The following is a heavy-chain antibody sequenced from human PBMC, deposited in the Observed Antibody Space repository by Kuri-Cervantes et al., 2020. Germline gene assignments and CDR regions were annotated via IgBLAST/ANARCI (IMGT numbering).Heavy chain of an antibody. CDR2: INPNSGGT. CDR1: GYTFTGYY. J-gene: IGHJ4*02. D-gene: IGHD1-26*01. Sequence: ASVKVSCKASGYTFTGYYMHRVRQAPGQGLEWMGWINPNSGGTNYAQKFQGRVTMTRDTSISTAYMELSRLRSDDTAVYYCARGALVGAIYYDEWGQGTLVTVSS. CDR3: ARGALVGAIYYDE. V-gene: IGHV1-2*02.